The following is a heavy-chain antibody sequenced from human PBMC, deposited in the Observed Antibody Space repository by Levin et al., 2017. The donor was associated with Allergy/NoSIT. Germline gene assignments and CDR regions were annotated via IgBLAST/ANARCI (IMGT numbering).Heavy chain of an antibody. J-gene: IGHJ4*02. CDR1: GDSVSSGSYY. CDR3: ARGGYCSSASCYAPTGH. V-gene: IGHV4-61*01. Sequence: SCTVSGDSVSSGSYYWSWIRQPPGKGLEWIGYIYYSGSTNYNPSLKSRVTISIDTSKNQFSLKLSSVTAADTAVYYCARGGYCSSASCYAPTGHWGQGTLVTVSS. CDR2: IYYSGST. D-gene: IGHD2-2*03.